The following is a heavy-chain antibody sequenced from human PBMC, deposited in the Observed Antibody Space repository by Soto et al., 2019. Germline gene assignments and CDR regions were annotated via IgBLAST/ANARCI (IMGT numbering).Heavy chain of an antibody. V-gene: IGHV3-72*01. D-gene: IGHD3-10*01. J-gene: IGHJ3*02. CDR1: GFNFSDHY. Sequence: PGGSLRLSCVGSGFNFSDHYMEWVRQAPGKGLEWVGRTRNKIHGYSTEYTASVRGRFTLSRDDSGNSIYLQMNSLKTEDTAVYYCAGSLVRGPNWVSTFDIWGQGTVDTVSS. CDR2: TRNKIHGYST. CDR3: AGSLVRGPNWVSTFDI.